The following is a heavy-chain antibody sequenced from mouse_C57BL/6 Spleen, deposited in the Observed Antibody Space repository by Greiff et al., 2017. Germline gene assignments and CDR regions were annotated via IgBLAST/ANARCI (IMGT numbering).Heavy chain of an antibody. CDR3: TRRGTGVFDD. CDR1: GYTFTDYE. V-gene: IGHV1-15*01. D-gene: IGHD2-14*01. J-gene: IGHJ2*01. CDR2: IDPETGGT. Sequence: QVQLKQSGAELVRPGASVTLSCKASGYTFTDYEMHWVKQTPVHGLEWIGAIDPETGGTAYNQKFKGKAILTADKSSSTAYMELRSLTSEDSAVYYCTRRGTGVFDDWGQGTTLTVSS.